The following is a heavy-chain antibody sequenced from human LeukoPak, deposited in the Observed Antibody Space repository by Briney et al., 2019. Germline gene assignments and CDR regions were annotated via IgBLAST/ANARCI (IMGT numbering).Heavy chain of an antibody. CDR2: IYYSGST. CDR1: GGSISSYY. J-gene: IGHJ6*03. Sequence: SETLSLTCTVSGGSISSYYWSWIRQPPGKGLEWIGYIYYSGSTNYNPSLKSRVTISVDTSKNQFSLKLSSVTAADTAVYYCARGSLWFGESPGNYYYMDVWGKGTTVTVSS. V-gene: IGHV4-59*01. D-gene: IGHD3-10*01. CDR3: ARGSLWFGESPGNYYYMDV.